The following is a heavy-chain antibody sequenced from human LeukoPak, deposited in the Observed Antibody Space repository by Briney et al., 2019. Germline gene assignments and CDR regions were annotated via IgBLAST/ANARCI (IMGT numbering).Heavy chain of an antibody. CDR3: ARYNTVPRGFSALDY. CDR2: IYYTGTS. J-gene: IGHJ4*02. Sequence: SETLSLTCTVSGDSISGYFGVWIRQPPGKGLEWLGYIYYTGTSNYNPSLKSRVTMSIDTSKNLFSLRLSSVTAADTAIYYCARYNTVPRGFSALDYWGRGILVTVSS. CDR1: GDSISGYF. V-gene: IGHV4-59*01. D-gene: IGHD3-10*01.